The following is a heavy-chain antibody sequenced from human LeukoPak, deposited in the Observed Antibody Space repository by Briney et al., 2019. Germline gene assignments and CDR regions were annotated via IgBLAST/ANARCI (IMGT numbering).Heavy chain of an antibody. J-gene: IGHJ4*02. CDR3: ARDGSGVWFDY. V-gene: IGHV4-59*01. CDR1: GGSISSYY. D-gene: IGHD3-10*01. CDR2: IYYSGST. Sequence: PSETLSLTCTVSGGSISSYYWSWIRQPPGKGLEWIGYIYYSGSTNYNPSLKSRVTISVDTSKNQFSLKLSSVTAADTAVYYCARDGSGVWFDYWGQGTLVTVSS.